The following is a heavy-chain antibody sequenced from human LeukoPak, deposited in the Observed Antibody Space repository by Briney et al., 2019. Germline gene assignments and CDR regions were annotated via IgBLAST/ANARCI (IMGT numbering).Heavy chain of an antibody. CDR1: GGSISSGGYY. Sequence: SETLSLTCTVSGGSISSGGYYWGWIRQPPGKGLEWIGSIYYSGSTYYNPSLKSRVTISVDTSKNQFSLKLSSVTAADTAVYYCARVSAFAVVSYFDYWGQGTLVTVSS. J-gene: IGHJ4*02. CDR3: ARVSAFAVVSYFDY. CDR2: IYYSGST. D-gene: IGHD3-3*01. V-gene: IGHV4-39*01.